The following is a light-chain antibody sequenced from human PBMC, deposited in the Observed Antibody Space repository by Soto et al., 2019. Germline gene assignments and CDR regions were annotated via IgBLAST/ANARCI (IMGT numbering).Light chain of an antibody. V-gene: IGLV2-8*01. CDR2: GVV. CDR3: KSYAGSNTYV. CDR1: KNDIGVYDF. J-gene: IGLJ1*01. Sequence: QSVLTQPPSASGSPGQSVTISCTETKNDIGVYDFVSWYQHHPGKAPRLIIYGVVQRPSGVPDRFSGSKSGNTASLTVSGLQAADEADYFCKSYAGSNTYVFGSGTKVTVL.